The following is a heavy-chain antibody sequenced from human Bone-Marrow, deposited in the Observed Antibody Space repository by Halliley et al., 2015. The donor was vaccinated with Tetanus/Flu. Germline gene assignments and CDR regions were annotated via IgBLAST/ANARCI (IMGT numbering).Heavy chain of an antibody. CDR1: GFTFSAYW. J-gene: IGHJ3*01. Sequence: SLRLSCAASGFTFSAYWMTWVRQAPGKGLEWVANINRDESRVHFAGSVKGRFTISRDNARNSLFLQLNSLRADDTAVYYCARDSSPTLGLDGSLYYDAFDVWGQGTMVTVSS. D-gene: IGHD3-22*01. CDR2: INRDESRV. V-gene: IGHV3-7*01. CDR3: ARDSSPTLGLDGSLYYDAFDV.